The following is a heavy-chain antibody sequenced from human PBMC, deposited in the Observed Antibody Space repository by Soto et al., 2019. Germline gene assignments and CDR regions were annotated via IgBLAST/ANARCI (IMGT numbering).Heavy chain of an antibody. V-gene: IGHV3-30*18. J-gene: IGHJ6*01. CDR2: ISYDGSSK. CDR1: GFTFFSSYG. Sequence: QVQLVESGGGVVQPGRSLRLSCAASGFTFFSSYGMHWVHLAPGKGLEWVALISYDGSSKYYANSVKGRFTISRDNSKNTLYLQRNSLRVEDTGVYYCAKEQVERIGYSGSSKAWGMDVWGQGSTVTVSS. CDR3: AKEQVERIGYSGSSKAWGMDV. D-gene: IGHD6-6*01.